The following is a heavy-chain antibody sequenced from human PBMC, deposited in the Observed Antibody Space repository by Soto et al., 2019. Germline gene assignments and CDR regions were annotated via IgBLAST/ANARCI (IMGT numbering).Heavy chain of an antibody. CDR1: GFTFSAYT. V-gene: IGHV3-30-3*01. D-gene: IGHD1-26*01. CDR3: ARDGYSGRSDGFDI. J-gene: IGHJ3*02. Sequence: QVQLVESGGGVVQPGRSLRLSCAASGFTFSAYTMHWVRQPPGKWLEWVAVISYDGNNARYTDPAKGRFTVSRDNSKTTLYLQMNSLKSEDTAVYYCARDGYSGRSDGFDIWGQGTMVTVSS. CDR2: ISYDGNNA.